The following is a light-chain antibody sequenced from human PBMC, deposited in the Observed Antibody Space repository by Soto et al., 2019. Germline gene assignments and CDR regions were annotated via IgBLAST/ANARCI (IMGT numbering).Light chain of an antibody. J-gene: IGKJ4*01. V-gene: IGKV1-9*01. Sequence: IRLTQSPSSLSASIGDRVTISCRASQGISSYLAWYQQEPGKAPKLLIYGASTVRSGVPSRFSGSGSGTDFTLTITSLQPEDSATYFCQQLSTYPLTFGGGTKVEIK. CDR1: QGISSY. CDR3: QQLSTYPLT. CDR2: GAS.